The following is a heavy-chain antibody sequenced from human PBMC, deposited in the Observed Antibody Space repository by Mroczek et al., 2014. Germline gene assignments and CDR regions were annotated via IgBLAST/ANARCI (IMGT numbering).Heavy chain of an antibody. CDR3: ARASYGSGNYYYYYYMDV. V-gene: IGHV4-59*01. CDR2: IYYSGST. J-gene: IGHJ6*03. D-gene: IGHD3-10*01. Sequence: QVQLQQWGPGLVKPSETLSLTCTVSGGSISSYYWSWIRQPPGKGLEWIGYIYYSGSTNYNPSLKSRVTISVDTSKNQFSLKLSSVTAADTAVYYCARASYGSGNYYYYYYMDVWGKGTTVTVSS. CDR1: GGSISSYY.